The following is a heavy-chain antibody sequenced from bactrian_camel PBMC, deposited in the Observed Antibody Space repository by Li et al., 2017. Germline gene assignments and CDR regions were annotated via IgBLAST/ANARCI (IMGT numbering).Heavy chain of an antibody. D-gene: IGHD6*01. CDR3: ATDRWSVASF. Sequence: VQLVESGGGSVQEGGSLRLSCAVSGDIYASYCMGWFRRNPGKEDEGVSSIDSDGTATYAESVKGRFTISRENAKNTLYLNMKSLKTEDTGVYYCATDRWSVASFRGQGTQVTVS. CDR1: GDIYASYC. CDR2: IDSDGTAT. V-gene: IGHV3-2*01. J-gene: IGHJ4*01.